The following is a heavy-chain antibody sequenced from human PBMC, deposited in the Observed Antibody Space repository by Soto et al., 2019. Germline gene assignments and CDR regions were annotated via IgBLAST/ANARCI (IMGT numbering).Heavy chain of an antibody. CDR2: ISGSGGST. Sequence: EVQLLESGGGLVQPGGSLRLSCAASGFTFSSYAMSWVRQAPGKGLEWVSAISGSGGSTYYEDSVKGRFTISRDNSKNALYLQMNSLRAEDTAVYYCAKGADYGDYLYYFDYWGQGTLVTVSS. J-gene: IGHJ4*02. CDR3: AKGADYGDYLYYFDY. D-gene: IGHD4-17*01. V-gene: IGHV3-23*01. CDR1: GFTFSSYA.